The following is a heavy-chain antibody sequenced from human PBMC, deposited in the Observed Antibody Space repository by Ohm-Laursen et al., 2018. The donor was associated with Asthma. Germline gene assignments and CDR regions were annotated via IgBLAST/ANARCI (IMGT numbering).Heavy chain of an antibody. Sequence: SLRLSCTASGFTFSSYAVHWVRQAPGKGLEYVSAISSNGGSTYYADSVKGRFTISRDNSKNTLYLQMSSLRAEDTAVYYCAAVAGNDGDYWGQRALVTVSS. CDR3: AAVAGNDGDY. J-gene: IGHJ4*02. CDR1: GFTFSSYA. D-gene: IGHD6-19*01. V-gene: IGHV3-64D*08. CDR2: ISSNGGST.